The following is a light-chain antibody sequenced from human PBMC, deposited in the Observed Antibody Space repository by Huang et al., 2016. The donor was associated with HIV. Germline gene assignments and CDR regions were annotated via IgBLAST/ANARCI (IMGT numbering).Light chain of an antibody. Sequence: EIVMTQSPATLSVSPGERAILSCRASQSVRSNVGWYQQKPGQAPRLLIYGTSTRATGVPARFSGSGSGTEFTLTISSLQSEDFAVYYCQHSSDRPTYTFGQGTKLEIK. CDR2: GTS. CDR1: QSVRSN. J-gene: IGKJ2*01. V-gene: IGKV3-15*01. CDR3: QHSSDRPTYT.